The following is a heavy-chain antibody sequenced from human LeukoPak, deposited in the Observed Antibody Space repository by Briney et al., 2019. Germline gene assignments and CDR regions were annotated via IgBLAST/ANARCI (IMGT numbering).Heavy chain of an antibody. V-gene: IGHV3-23*01. CDR3: AKDPIVFNSGDYYLGAFNI. J-gene: IGHJ3*02. CDR2: ISASGGKT. CDR1: GFTFSSCA. Sequence: GGSLRLSCAASGFTFSSCALSWVRQAPGKGLEWVSAISASGGKTWYVDSVKGRFTISRDNSKNTLYLQMNSLRAEDTAVYYCAKDPIVFNSGDYYLGAFNIWGQGTMVTVSS. D-gene: IGHD2-21*02.